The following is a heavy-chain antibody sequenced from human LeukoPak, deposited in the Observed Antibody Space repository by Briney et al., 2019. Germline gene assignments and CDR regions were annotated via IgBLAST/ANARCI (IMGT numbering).Heavy chain of an antibody. CDR3: ASGYCGGDCYPFDY. V-gene: IGHV3-30*03. CDR1: GFTFSSDG. D-gene: IGHD2-21*02. CDR2: ISYDGSNK. J-gene: IGHJ4*02. Sequence: GGSLRLSCAASGFTFSSDGMHWVRQAPGKGRGWVGVISYDGSNKYYADSVKGRFTISRDNSKNTLYLQMNSLRAEDTAVYYCASGYCGGDCYPFDYWGQGTLVTVSS.